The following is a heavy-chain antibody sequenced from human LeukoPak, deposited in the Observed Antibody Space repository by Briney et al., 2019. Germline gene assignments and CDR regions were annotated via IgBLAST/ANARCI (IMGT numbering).Heavy chain of an antibody. CDR1: GGSISSQF. Sequence: SETLSLTCTVSGGSISSQFWSWIRQPPGKGLEWIGNIYNSGTTNYNPSPESRVTISVDTSKNQLSLQLTSVTAADTAVYYCTKATQWLAFDYWGRGTLVTVSS. CDR2: IYNSGTT. D-gene: IGHD6-19*01. V-gene: IGHV4-59*11. J-gene: IGHJ4*02. CDR3: TKATQWLAFDY.